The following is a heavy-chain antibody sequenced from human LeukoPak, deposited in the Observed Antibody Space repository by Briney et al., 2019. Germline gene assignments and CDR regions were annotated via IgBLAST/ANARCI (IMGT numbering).Heavy chain of an antibody. J-gene: IGHJ3*02. CDR3: ARVAAYSSSWYPDAFDI. CDR2: IIPIFGTA. CDR1: GGTFSSYA. V-gene: IGHV1-69*05. Sequence: ASVKVSCKASGGTFSSYAISWVRQAPGQGLEWMGGIIPIFGTANYAQKLQGRVTITTDESTSTAYMELSSLRSEDTAVYYCARVAAYSSSWYPDAFDIWGQGTMVTVSS. D-gene: IGHD6-13*01.